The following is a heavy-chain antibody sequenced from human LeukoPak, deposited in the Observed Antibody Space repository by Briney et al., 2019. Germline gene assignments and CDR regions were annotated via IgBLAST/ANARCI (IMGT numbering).Heavy chain of an antibody. Sequence: ASVKVSCKVSGYTLTELSMHWVRQATGKGLEWRGRFDPEDGETIYAQKFQGRVTMTEDTSTDTAYMELSSLRSEDTAVYYCATSQYSLVGYYWYFELWGRGTLVTVSS. CDR1: GYTLTELS. CDR2: FDPEDGET. CDR3: ATSQYSLVGYYWYFEL. V-gene: IGHV1-24*01. J-gene: IGHJ2*01. D-gene: IGHD6-6*01.